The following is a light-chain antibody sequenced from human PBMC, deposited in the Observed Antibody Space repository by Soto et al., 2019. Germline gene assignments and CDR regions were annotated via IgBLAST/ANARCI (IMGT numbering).Light chain of an antibody. CDR3: QRFSDYPIT. CDR2: VGS. CDR1: QGVGSS. Sequence: AIPLTQSPSSLSASVGDRVTITRRASQGVGSSLAWYQRKPGEAPKFLIYVGSSLESGVPSRFSGSGSGTDFSLSMSSLQPEDCATYYCQRFSDYPITFGKGTRLETK. J-gene: IGKJ5*01. V-gene: IGKV1D-13*01.